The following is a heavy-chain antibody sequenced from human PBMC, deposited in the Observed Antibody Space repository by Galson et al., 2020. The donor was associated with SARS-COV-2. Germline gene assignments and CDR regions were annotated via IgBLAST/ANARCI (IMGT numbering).Heavy chain of an antibody. Sequence: SLRLSCAASGFTFSSYGMHWVRQAPGKGLEWVAVIWYDGSNKYYADSVKGRFTISRDNSKNTLYLQMNSLRAEDTAVYYCARGKKGIRGVIGMDVWGQGTTVTVSS. J-gene: IGHJ6*02. CDR1: GFTFSSYG. CDR3: ARGKKGIRGVIGMDV. V-gene: IGHV3-33*01. D-gene: IGHD3-10*01. CDR2: IWYDGSNK.